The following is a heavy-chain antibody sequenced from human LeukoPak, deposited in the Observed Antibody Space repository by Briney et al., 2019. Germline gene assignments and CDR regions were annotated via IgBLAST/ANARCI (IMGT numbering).Heavy chain of an antibody. CDR2: IFPADSDT. CDR3: ARHLPATNYNYGSGQPYDY. D-gene: IGHD3-22*01. J-gene: IGHJ4*02. V-gene: IGHV5-51*01. CDR1: GYTFTNYW. Sequence: GESLKISCKGFGYTFTNYWTGWVRQMPGKGLEWMGIIFPADSDTRYSPSFQGQVTISADKSISTAYLQWSSLKASDTAMYYCARHLPATNYNYGSGQPYDYWGQGTLVTVSS.